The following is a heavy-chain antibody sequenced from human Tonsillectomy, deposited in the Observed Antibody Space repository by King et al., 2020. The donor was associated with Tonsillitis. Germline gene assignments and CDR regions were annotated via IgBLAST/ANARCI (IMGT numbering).Heavy chain of an antibody. CDR2: IYYSGST. D-gene: IGHD6-13*01. J-gene: IGHJ3*02. CDR1: GGSISSYY. V-gene: IGHV4-59*01. Sequence: QLQESGPGLVKPSETLSLTCTVSGGSISSYYWSWIRQPPGKGLEWIGYIYYSGSTNYNRSLKSRVTISVDTSKNQFSLKLSSVTAADTAVYYCARERVEAGPGNFDIWGQGTMVTVSS. CDR3: ARERVEAGPGNFDI.